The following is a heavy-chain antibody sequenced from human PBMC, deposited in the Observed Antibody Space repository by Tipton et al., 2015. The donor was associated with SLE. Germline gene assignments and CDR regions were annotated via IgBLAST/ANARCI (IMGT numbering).Heavy chain of an antibody. D-gene: IGHD1/OR15-1a*01. V-gene: IGHV1-46*01. Sequence: QLVQSGAEVKKPGASVKVSCKASGYTFTSYGISWVRQAPGQGLEWMGIINPSGGSTSYAQKFQGRVTMTRDTSTSTGYMELRSLRSDDTAVYYCARKGTQQPLDYWGQGTLVTVSS. CDR2: INPSGGST. CDR3: ARKGTQQPLDY. CDR1: GYTFTSYG. J-gene: IGHJ4*02.